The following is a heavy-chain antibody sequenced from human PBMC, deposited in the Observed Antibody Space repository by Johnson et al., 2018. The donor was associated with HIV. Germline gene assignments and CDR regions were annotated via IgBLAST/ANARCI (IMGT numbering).Heavy chain of an antibody. D-gene: IGHD1-26*01. V-gene: IGHV3-23*04. CDR1: GFTVSNYA. J-gene: IGHJ3*02. CDR3: ARSLRGSGEGDAFDI. Sequence: VQLVESGGGLVQPGGSLRLSCAASGFTVSNYAMSWVRQAPGKGLEWVSAISGSGGSTYSADSVKGRFTISRDNSKNTLYLQMNSLRAEDTAVYYCARSLRGSGEGDAFDIWGQGTMVTVSS. CDR2: ISGSGGST.